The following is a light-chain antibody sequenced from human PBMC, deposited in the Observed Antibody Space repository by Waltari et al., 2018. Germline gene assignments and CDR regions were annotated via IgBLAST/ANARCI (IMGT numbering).Light chain of an antibody. J-gene: IGLJ1*01. CDR2: KDT. Sequence: SNELTQPPSVSVSPGQTARITCSGDFLAKPYAYWYQLKPGRAPVLVMYKDTERPSGIPERFSGAISGTTVTLTISGVQAEDEADYHCQSADNSGTYEVFGTGTKVTVL. CDR3: QSADNSGTYEV. CDR1: FLAKPY. V-gene: IGLV3-25*03.